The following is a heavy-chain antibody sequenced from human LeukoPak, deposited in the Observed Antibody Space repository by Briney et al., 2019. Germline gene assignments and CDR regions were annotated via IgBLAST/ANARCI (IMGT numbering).Heavy chain of an antibody. V-gene: IGHV3-9*03. CDR1: GFTFDDYA. CDR3: AKDASGYPRSPFDY. J-gene: IGHJ4*02. Sequence: GRSLRLSCAAAGFTFDDYAMHWVRHAPGKGLEWVSGISWNSGSIGYADSVKGRFTISRDNAKNSLYLQMNSLRAEDMALYYCAKDASGYPRSPFDYWGQGTLVTVFS. CDR2: ISWNSGSI. D-gene: IGHD3-9*01.